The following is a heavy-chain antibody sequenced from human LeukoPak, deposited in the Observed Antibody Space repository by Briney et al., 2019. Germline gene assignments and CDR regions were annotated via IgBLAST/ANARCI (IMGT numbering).Heavy chain of an antibody. CDR2: ISSSGSTI. CDR1: GFTFSSYE. CDR3: AKGPDGSWYRSYFDY. J-gene: IGHJ4*02. D-gene: IGHD6-13*01. V-gene: IGHV3-48*03. Sequence: GGSLRLSCAASGFTFSSYEMNWVRQAPGKGLEWVSYISSSGSTIHYADSVKGRFTISRDNAKNSLYLQMNSLRAEDMGLYYCAKGPDGSWYRSYFDYWGQGTLVTVSS.